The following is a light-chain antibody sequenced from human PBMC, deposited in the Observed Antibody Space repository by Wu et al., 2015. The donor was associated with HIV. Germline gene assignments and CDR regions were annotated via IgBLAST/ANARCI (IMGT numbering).Light chain of an antibody. CDR1: QIVSNTY. CDR2: GTS. Sequence: EIVLTQSPGTLSLSPGERATLSCRASQIVSNTYLAWYQHKPGQAPRLLIYGTSSRATGIPDRFSGSESGTNFILTINRLEPEDFAVYYCQQYGGSTSTFGQGTKLQI. CDR3: QQYGGSTST. J-gene: IGKJ2*01. V-gene: IGKV3-20*01.